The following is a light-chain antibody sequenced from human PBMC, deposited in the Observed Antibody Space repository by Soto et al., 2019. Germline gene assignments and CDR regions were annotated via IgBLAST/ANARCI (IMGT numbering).Light chain of an antibody. CDR1: SSDFGSYNL. J-gene: IGLJ1*01. CDR3: SSYTSATTYV. V-gene: IGLV2-14*02. CDR2: EDS. Sequence: QSALTQPASVSGSPGQSITISCTGTSSDFGSYNLVSWYQQHPGEAPKLIIYEDSNRPAGVSNRFSGSKSGNTASLTISGLQTQDEADYYCSSYTSATTYVFGTGTKVTVL.